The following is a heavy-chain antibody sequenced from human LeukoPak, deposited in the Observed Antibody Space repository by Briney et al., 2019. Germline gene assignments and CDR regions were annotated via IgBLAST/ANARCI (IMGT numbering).Heavy chain of an antibody. CDR1: GYTFTGYY. D-gene: IGHD6-19*01. CDR2: INPNSGGT. V-gene: IGHV1-2*02. Sequence: ASVKVSCKAFGYTFTGYYMHWVRQAPGQGLEWMGWINPNSGGTNYAQKFQGRVTMTRDTSISTAYMELSRLRSDDTAVYYCARLTSIAVAGTVDYWGQGTLVTVSS. J-gene: IGHJ4*02. CDR3: ARLTSIAVAGTVDY.